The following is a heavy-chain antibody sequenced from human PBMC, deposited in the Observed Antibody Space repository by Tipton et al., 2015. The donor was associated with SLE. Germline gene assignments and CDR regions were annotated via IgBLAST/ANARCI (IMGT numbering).Heavy chain of an antibody. CDR2: IGWGSGSI. CDR3: AKGRGSLMYYYGMDV. Sequence: RSLRLSCAASGFTFSNYGLHWVRQAPGKGLEWVSGIGWGSGSIDYADSVKGRFTISRDDAKNSLYLQMDSLRAEDTALYFCAKGRGSLMYYYGMDVWGQGTTVTVSS. D-gene: IGHD3-16*01. J-gene: IGHJ6*02. V-gene: IGHV3-9*01. CDR1: GFTFSNYG.